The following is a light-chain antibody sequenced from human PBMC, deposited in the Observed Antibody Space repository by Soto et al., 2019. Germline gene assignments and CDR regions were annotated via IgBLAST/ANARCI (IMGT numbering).Light chain of an antibody. CDR1: QGIDSY. CDR2: ETS. J-gene: IGKJ4*01. V-gene: IGKV1-9*01. CDR3: PLTPSYLSP. Sequence: DIQMTQSPNTLSAPERDRVTITCRASQGIDSYLAWYQQRPGKVPQLLIYETSILQSGVSSRFSGSGSGTDFTLTISSLQAEDFAPYYCPLTPSYLSPFGGGAKADIK.